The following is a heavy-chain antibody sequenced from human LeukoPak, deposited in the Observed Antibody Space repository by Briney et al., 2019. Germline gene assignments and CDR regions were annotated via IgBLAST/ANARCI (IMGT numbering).Heavy chain of an antibody. Sequence: ASVKVSCKASGGTFSSYAISWVRQAPGQGLEWMGGIIPIFGTANYAQKFQGRVTITTDESTSTAYMELSSLRSEDTAVYYCARETGTGPYYYYYYMDVWGKGTTVTVSS. CDR3: ARETGTGPYYYYYYMDV. D-gene: IGHD1-7*01. CDR2: IIPIFGTA. V-gene: IGHV1-69*05. J-gene: IGHJ6*03. CDR1: GGTFSSYA.